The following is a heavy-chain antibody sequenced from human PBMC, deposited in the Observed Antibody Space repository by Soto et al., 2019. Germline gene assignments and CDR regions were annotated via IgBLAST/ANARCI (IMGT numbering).Heavy chain of an antibody. CDR3: AREVGSGSCVT. CDR2: IIPILGIA. D-gene: IGHD3-10*01. J-gene: IGHJ4*02. Sequence: QVQLVQSGAEVKKPGSSVKVSCKASGGTFSSYTISWVRQAPGQGLEWMGRIIPILGIANYAQKFQGRVTXTXXKSTSTAYMELSSLRSEDTAVYYCAREVGSGSCVTWGQGTLVTVSS. CDR1: GGTFSSYT. V-gene: IGHV1-69*08.